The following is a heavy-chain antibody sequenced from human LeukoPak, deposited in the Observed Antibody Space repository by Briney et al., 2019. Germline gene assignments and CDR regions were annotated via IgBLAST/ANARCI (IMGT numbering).Heavy chain of an antibody. J-gene: IGHJ4*02. CDR3: ARGRGPGYCSSTSCYTGRYYFDY. CDR2: IYTSGST. CDR1: GGSISSGSYY. D-gene: IGHD2-2*02. Sequence: SQTLSLTCTVSGGSISSGSYYWSWIRQPAGTGLEWIGRIYTSGSTNYNPSLKSRVTISVDTSKNQFSLKLSSVTAADKAVYYCARGRGPGYCSSTSCYTGRYYFDYWGQGTLVTVSS. V-gene: IGHV4-61*02.